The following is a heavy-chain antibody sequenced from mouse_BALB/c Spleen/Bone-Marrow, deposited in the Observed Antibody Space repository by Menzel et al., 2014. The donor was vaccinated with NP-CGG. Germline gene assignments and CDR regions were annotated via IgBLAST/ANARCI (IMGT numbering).Heavy chain of an antibody. D-gene: IGHD1-2*01. CDR2: IYPGSGST. CDR1: GYTFTDYV. Sequence: QLQQSGPELENPGASVQLPCKASGYTFTDYVISWVKQRTGQGLEWIGEIYPGSGSTYYNQKFKDKATLTVDKSSSTAYMQLSSPTSEDSAVYYCARELLRLRSAMFYWSAGTSIT. V-gene: IGHV1-81*01. J-gene: IGHJ4*01. CDR3: ARELLRLRSAMFY.